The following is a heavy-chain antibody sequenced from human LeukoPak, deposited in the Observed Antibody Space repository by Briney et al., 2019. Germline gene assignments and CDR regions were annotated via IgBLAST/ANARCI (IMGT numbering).Heavy chain of an antibody. CDR3: ARSGVPAYMVRGGTGWYFDL. CDR1: RGSISSYY. D-gene: IGHD3-10*01. Sequence: SETLSLTCTVSRGSISSYYWSWIRQPPGQGLEWIGYIYYSGSTDYNPSLKSRVNISVDTSKNQFSLKLSSVTAADTAVYYCARSGVPAYMVRGGTGWYFDLWGRGTLVTVSS. CDR2: IYYSGST. J-gene: IGHJ2*01. V-gene: IGHV4-59*12.